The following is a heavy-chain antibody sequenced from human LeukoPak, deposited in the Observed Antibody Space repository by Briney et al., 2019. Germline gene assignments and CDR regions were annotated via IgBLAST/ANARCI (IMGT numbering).Heavy chain of an antibody. CDR3: AKGGRGNGEVY. J-gene: IGHJ4*02. CDR1: GFTFTSYW. D-gene: IGHD2-8*01. Sequence: GGSLRLSCAVSGFTFTSYWMNWVRQAPGKGLEWVANIKQDGSEKNYVDSVKGRFTISRDNAKSSLFLQMNDLRAEDTAVYYCAKGGRGNGEVYWGQGTLVTVSS. V-gene: IGHV3-7*01. CDR2: IKQDGSEK.